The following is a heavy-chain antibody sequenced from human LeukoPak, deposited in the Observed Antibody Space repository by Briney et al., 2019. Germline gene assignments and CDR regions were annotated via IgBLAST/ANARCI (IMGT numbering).Heavy chain of an antibody. Sequence: PGRSLRLSCAASGFALSSYAVLWVRHAPGKGLEWVTWSSHDGANTYSADFVKGRLTVSRDNAKNTLYLQMNSLIIDDTAVYYCARGGVEQGNRIYLDSWGQGTLVTVSS. J-gene: IGHJ4*02. CDR1: GFALSSYA. V-gene: IGHV3-30-3*01. D-gene: IGHD1/OR15-1a*01. CDR3: ARGGVEQGNRIYLDS. CDR2: SSHDGANT.